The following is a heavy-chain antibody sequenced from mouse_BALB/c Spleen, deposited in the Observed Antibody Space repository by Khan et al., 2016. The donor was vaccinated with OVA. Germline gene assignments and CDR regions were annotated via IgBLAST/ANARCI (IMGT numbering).Heavy chain of an antibody. J-gene: IGHJ2*01. Sequence: VQLQQSGPELVKPGASVKISCTASGYSFTGYFMNWVMQSHGKSLEWIGRINPHIGEAFYNQKFKGKATLTVDESSSTAHMELRSLASEDSAVYYCARKNRSDFDYWGQGTTLTVSS. V-gene: IGHV1-20*02. D-gene: IGHD1-1*01. CDR3: ARKNRSDFDY. CDR1: GYSFTGYF. CDR2: INPHIGEA.